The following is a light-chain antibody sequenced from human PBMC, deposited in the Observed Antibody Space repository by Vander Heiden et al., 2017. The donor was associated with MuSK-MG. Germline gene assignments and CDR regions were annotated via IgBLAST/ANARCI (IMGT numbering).Light chain of an antibody. Sequence: DIQLTQSPSSLSASVGDRVTIACRASQSITTYLNWYQQKPGKAPELLIYGTSSLQSGVPATFSGSGSGTDFTLTISSVQPADFGTYYCHQSYSSPQTFGQGTKVEIK. V-gene: IGKV1-39*01. CDR2: GTS. CDR3: HQSYSSPQT. J-gene: IGKJ2*01. CDR1: QSITTY.